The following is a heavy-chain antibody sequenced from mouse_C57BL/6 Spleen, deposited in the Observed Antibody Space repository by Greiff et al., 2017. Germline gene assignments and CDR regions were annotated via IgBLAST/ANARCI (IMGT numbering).Heavy chain of an antibody. Sequence: QVQLQQSGAELVKPGASVKISCKASGYAFSSYWMNWVKQRPGKGLEWIGQIYPGDGDTNYNGTFKGKATLTADKSSSTAYMQLSSLTSEDSAVYFCARRGSLLGVFDYWGQGTTLTVSS. CDR3: ARRGSLLGVFDY. CDR1: GYAFSSYW. V-gene: IGHV1-80*01. CDR2: IYPGDGDT. D-gene: IGHD2-10*01. J-gene: IGHJ2*01.